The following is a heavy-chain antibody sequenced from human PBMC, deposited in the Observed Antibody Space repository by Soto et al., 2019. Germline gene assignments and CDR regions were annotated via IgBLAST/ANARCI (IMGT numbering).Heavy chain of an antibody. Sequence: PGGSLRLSCIASGFTFIRFAMNWVRQAPGKGLEWVSVISANGDSSYYADSVKGRVTISRDNSKYAMNLQMKSLRPKDTAAYYWAKGAQRISWYRYYGIDFWGQGTTVTVSS. J-gene: IGHJ6*02. D-gene: IGHD6-13*01. CDR1: GFTFIRFA. CDR2: ISANGDSS. V-gene: IGHV3-23*01. CDR3: AKGAQRISWYRYYGIDF.